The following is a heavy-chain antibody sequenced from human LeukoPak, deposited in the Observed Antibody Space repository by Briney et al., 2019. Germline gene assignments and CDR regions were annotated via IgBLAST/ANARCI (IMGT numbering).Heavy chain of an antibody. J-gene: IGHJ4*02. CDR2: ISYDGSNK. CDR1: GFTFSSYA. Sequence: PGRCLRLSCAASGFTFSSYAMHWVRQAPGKGLEWVAVISYDGSNKYYADSVKGRFTVSRDNSKNTLYLQMNSLRPEDTAVYYCARGRYYYDSSGYYRGYYFDYWGQGTLVTVSS. D-gene: IGHD3-22*01. V-gene: IGHV3-30-3*01. CDR3: ARGRYYYDSSGYYRGYYFDY.